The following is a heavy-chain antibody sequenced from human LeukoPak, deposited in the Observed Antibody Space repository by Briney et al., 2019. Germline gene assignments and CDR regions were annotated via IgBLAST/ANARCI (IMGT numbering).Heavy chain of an antibody. CDR2: IYSSGHT. Sequence: PSETLSLTCTVSGGSISNYYWSWIRQPPGKGLEWIGYIYSSGHTNYNPSLKNRDTISVDTSKNQVSLRLSSVTAADTAVYYCASGHYDSSGYYYPFDYWGQGTLVTVSS. CDR3: ASGHYDSSGYYYPFDY. J-gene: IGHJ4*02. V-gene: IGHV4-4*08. CDR1: GGSISNYY. D-gene: IGHD3-22*01.